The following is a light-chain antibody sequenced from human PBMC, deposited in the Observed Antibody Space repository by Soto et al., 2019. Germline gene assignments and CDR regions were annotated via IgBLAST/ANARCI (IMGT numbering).Light chain of an antibody. CDR3: SSYAGSNIL. J-gene: IGLJ1*01. V-gene: IGLV2-8*01. Sequence: QSVLTQPPSASGSPGQSVTISCTGTSSDVGGYNYVSWYQQHPGKAPKLMIYEVNKRPSGVPDRFSASKSGNTVSLTVSGLQAEDEADYYCSSYAGSNILFGTGTKVPS. CDR2: EVN. CDR1: SSDVGGYNY.